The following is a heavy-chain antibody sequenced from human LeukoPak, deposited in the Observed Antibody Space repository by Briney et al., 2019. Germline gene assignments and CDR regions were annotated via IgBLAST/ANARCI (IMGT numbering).Heavy chain of an antibody. CDR1: GFTFSSYA. Sequence: GGSLRLSCAASGFTFSSYAISWVRQAPGQGLEWMGGIIPIFGTANYAQKFQGRVTITADESTSTAYMELGSLRSEDTAVYYCAREGYYYDSSGYYDGYWGQGTLVTVSS. CDR2: IIPIFGTA. CDR3: AREGYYYDSSGYYDGY. D-gene: IGHD3-22*01. V-gene: IGHV1-69*01. J-gene: IGHJ4*02.